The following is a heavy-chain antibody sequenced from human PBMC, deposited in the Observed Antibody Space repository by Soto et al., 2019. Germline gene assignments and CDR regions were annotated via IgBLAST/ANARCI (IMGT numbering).Heavy chain of an antibody. J-gene: IGHJ3*02. D-gene: IGHD6-19*01. Sequence: SETLSLTGAVYGGSFSGYYWSWIRQPPGKGLEWVGEINPSGSPNYNPSLKSRVTISVDTSKNQFSLKLSSVTAADTAVYYCARSREQWLVDAFDIWGQGTMVTVSS. V-gene: IGHV4-34*01. CDR2: INPSGSP. CDR3: ARSREQWLVDAFDI. CDR1: GGSFSGYY.